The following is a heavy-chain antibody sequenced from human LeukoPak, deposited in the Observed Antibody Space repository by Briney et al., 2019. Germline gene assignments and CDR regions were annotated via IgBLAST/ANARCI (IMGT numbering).Heavy chain of an antibody. CDR1: GYTFTSYG. V-gene: IGHV1-18*01. J-gene: IGHJ5*02. Sequence: ASVKVSCKASGYTFTSYGISWVRQAPGQGLEWMGWISAYNGNTNYAQKFQGRVTMTRDTSISTAYMELSRLRSDDTAVYYCAGGGGIANNWFDPWGQGTLVTVSS. CDR3: AGGGGIANNWFDP. CDR2: ISAYNGNT. D-gene: IGHD6-13*01.